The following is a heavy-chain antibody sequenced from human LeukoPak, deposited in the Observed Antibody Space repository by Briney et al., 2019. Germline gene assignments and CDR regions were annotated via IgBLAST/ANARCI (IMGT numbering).Heavy chain of an antibody. CDR1: GGSISSYY. CDR2: IYYSGST. J-gene: IGHJ6*03. CDR3: ARGQVSWVHYMDV. V-gene: IGHV4-59*08. Sequence: PSETLSLTCTVSGGSISSYYWSWIRQPPGKGLEWIGYIYYSGSTYYNPSLKSRVTISVDTSKNQFSLKLSSVTAADTAVYYCARGQVSWVHYMDVWGKGTTVTVSS. D-gene: IGHD1-26*01.